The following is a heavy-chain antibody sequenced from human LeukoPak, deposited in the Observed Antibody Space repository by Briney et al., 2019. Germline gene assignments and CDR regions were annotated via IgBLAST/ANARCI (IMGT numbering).Heavy chain of an antibody. J-gene: IGHJ4*02. CDR1: GFTFSGSA. Sequence: GGSLKLSCAASGFTFSGSAMHWVRQASGKGLAWVGRIRSKVNSYATEYAGSVKGRFTISRDDSKNTAYLQMNSLKTEDTAVYYCTTHSEGSYRYRRGPDYWGQGTLVTVSS. CDR3: TTHSEGSYRYRRGPDY. V-gene: IGHV3-73*01. CDR2: IRSKVNSYAT. D-gene: IGHD3-16*02.